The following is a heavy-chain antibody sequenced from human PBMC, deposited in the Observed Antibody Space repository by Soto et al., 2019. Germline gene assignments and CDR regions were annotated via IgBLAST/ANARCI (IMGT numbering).Heavy chain of an antibody. J-gene: IGHJ4*02. V-gene: IGHV3-21*01. Sequence: GGSLRLSCAACGFIFSSYSMNWVRQAPGKGLEWVSSISSSSSYIYYADSVKGRFTISRGNAKNSLYLQMNSLRAEDTAVYYCAIVKGAGVGSAYFDYWGQGTLVTVSS. CDR1: GFIFSSYS. CDR2: ISSSSSYI. CDR3: AIVKGAGVGSAYFDY. D-gene: IGHD3-10*01.